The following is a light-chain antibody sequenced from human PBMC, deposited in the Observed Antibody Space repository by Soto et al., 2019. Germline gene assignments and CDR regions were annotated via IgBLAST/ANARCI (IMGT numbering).Light chain of an antibody. J-gene: IGKJ1*01. Sequence: EIGLTQSPATLSLSPGEKATLSCRASQSVSSYLAWYQQKPGQAPRLLIYDASNRATGIPARFSGSGSGTDFTLTISSLEPEDFAVYYCQQRSNWPPVTFGQGTKVDIK. V-gene: IGKV3-11*01. CDR2: DAS. CDR1: QSVSSY. CDR3: QQRSNWPPVT.